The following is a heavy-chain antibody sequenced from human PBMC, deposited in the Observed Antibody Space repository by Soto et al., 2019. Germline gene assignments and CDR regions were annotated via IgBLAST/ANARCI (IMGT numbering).Heavy chain of an antibody. Sequence: QVQLVESGGGVVQPGRSLRLSCAASGFTFSTYGMHWVRQAPGKVLEWVAVISYDGVNKYYADSVKCRFTISGYRPPNTLCLRMNSLNAEDTAGDYCASSVYDWNDGFFDYWGQGTLVTVSS. J-gene: IGHJ4*02. CDR2: ISYDGVNK. CDR1: GFTFSTYG. V-gene: IGHV3-30*03. D-gene: IGHD1-1*01. CDR3: ASSVYDWNDGFFDY.